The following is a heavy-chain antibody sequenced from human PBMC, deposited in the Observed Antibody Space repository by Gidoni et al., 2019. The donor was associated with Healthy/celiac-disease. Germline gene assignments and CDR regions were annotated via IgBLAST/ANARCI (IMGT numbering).Heavy chain of an antibody. J-gene: IGHJ6*02. D-gene: IGHD6-19*01. CDR3: ARISSRSGWYVPYYYYGMDV. CDR2: INHSAST. V-gene: IGHV4-34*01. Sequence: QVQLQQWGAGLLKPSETLSLTCAVYGGSFSGYYWRWIRQPPGKGLEWIGEINHSASTNYNPSLKSRVTISVDTTKNQFSLKLSSVTAADTAVYYCARISSRSGWYVPYYYYGMDVWGQGTTVTVSS. CDR1: GGSFSGYY.